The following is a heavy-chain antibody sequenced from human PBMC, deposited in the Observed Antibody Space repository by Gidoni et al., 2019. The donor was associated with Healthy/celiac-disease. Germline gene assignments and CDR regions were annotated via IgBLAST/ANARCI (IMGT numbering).Heavy chain of an antibody. CDR3: ARGAGIVGASDAFDI. D-gene: IGHD1-26*01. Sequence: QVQLQESGPGLVKPSETLSLTRTVSGGSISSYYWSWIRQPPGKGLEWIGYIYYSGSTNYNPSLKSRVTISVDTSKNQFSLKLSSVTAADTAVYYCARGAGIVGASDAFDIWGQGTMVTVSS. CDR1: GGSISSYY. CDR2: IYYSGST. V-gene: IGHV4-59*01. J-gene: IGHJ3*02.